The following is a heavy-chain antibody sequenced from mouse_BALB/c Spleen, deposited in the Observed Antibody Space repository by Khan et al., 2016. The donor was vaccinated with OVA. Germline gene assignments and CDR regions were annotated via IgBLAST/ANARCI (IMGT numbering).Heavy chain of an antibody. D-gene: IGHD1-1*01. V-gene: IGHV3-8*02. CDR1: GDSITSGY. CDR3: ACELRGFTY. J-gene: IGHJ3*01. CDR2: ISYSGNT. Sequence: VQLKQSGPSLVKPSQTLSLTCSVTGDSITSGYWNWIRKFPGNKLEYMGYISYSGNTYYNPSLKSRISITRDTSKNQYYLQLNSVTTEDTATFYWACELRGFTYWGQGTLVTVSA.